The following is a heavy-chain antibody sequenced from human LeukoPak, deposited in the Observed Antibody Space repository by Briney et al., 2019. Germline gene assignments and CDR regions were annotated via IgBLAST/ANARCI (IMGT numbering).Heavy chain of an antibody. D-gene: IGHD1-26*01. CDR3: ARGRSGSYDY. CDR1: GYTFTSYG. CDR2: MNPNSGNT. V-gene: IGHV1-8*02. J-gene: IGHJ4*02. Sequence: ASVKVSCKASGYTFTSYGISWVRQAPGQGLEWMGWMNPNSGNTGYAQKFQGRVTMTRNTSISTAYMELSSLRSEDTAVYYCARGRSGSYDYWGQGTLVTVSS.